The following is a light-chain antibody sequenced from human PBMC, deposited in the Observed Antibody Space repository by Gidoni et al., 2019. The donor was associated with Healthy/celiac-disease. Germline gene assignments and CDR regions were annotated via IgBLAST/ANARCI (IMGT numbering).Light chain of an antibody. Sequence: LPVTQSPSSLSASVGDRVTITCRASQSISSYLNWYQQKPGKAPKLLIYAASSLQSGVPSRFSGSGSGTDFTLTISSLQPEDFATYYCQQSYSTPYTFXQXTKLEIK. CDR3: QQSYSTPYT. CDR1: QSISSY. V-gene: IGKV1-39*01. CDR2: AAS. J-gene: IGKJ2*01.